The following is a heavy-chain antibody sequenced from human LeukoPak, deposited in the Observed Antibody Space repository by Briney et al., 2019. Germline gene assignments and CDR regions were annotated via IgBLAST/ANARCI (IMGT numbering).Heavy chain of an antibody. CDR1: GGSISSYY. CDR2: IYNSGST. J-gene: IGHJ4*02. Sequence: SETLSLTCTVSGGSISSYYWSWIRQPAGKGLGWIGHIYNSGSTNYNPSLKGRVTMSVATSKNQFSLHLSSVTAADTAVYYCARSAFLVTAPGLYYFDYWGQGTLVAVSS. CDR3: ARSAFLVTAPGLYYFDY. D-gene: IGHD6-13*01. V-gene: IGHV4-4*07.